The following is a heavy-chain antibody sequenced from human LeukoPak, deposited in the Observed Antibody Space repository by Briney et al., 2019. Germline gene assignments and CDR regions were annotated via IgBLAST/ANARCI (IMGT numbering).Heavy chain of an antibody. CDR3: ARGDPYGGYDAGNDY. CDR2: INHSGST. Sequence: SETLSLTCAVYGGSFSGYYWSWIRQPPGKGLEWIGEINHSGSTNYNPSLKSRVTISVDTSKNQFSLKLSSVTAADTAVYYCARGDPYGGYDAGNDYWGQGTLVTVSS. CDR1: GGSFSGYY. V-gene: IGHV4-34*01. J-gene: IGHJ4*02. D-gene: IGHD5-12*01.